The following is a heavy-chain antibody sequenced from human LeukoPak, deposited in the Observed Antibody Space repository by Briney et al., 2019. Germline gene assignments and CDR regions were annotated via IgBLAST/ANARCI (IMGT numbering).Heavy chain of an antibody. CDR3: ARDPSAIAAAGTGY. Sequence: GGSLRLSCATSGFTFSGYYMYWVRQTPGKGLVWLSRINTDGSNTDYADSAKGRFTISRDNAKRTLYLQMSSLRAEDTAVYYCARDPSAIAAAGTGYWGQGTLVTVSS. D-gene: IGHD6-13*01. V-gene: IGHV3-74*01. J-gene: IGHJ4*02. CDR2: INTDGSNT. CDR1: GFTFSGYY.